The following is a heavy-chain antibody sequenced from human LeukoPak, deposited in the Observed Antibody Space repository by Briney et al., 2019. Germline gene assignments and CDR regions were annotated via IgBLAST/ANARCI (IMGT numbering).Heavy chain of an antibody. Sequence: PSETLSLTCTVSGGSISSGSYYWSWIRQPAGKGLEWIGRIYTSGSTNYNPSLKSRVTISVDTSKNQFSLKLSSVTAADTAVYYCARDSVGQLWPYFDYWGQGTLVTVSS. CDR1: GGSISSGSYY. V-gene: IGHV4-61*02. CDR2: IYTSGST. CDR3: ARDSVGQLWPYFDY. J-gene: IGHJ4*02. D-gene: IGHD5-18*01.